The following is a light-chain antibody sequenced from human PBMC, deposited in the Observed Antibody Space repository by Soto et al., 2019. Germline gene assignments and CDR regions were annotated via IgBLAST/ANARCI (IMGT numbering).Light chain of an antibody. CDR1: SSNLGAGYD. Sequence: QSVLTQPPSVSGAPGQRVTISCTGNSSNLGAGYDVHWYQQLPGTAPKLVIYGNRNRPSGVSNRFSGSKSGNTATLTISGLQAEDEAHYYCNSHTRSSTLVVFGGGTKLTVL. CDR3: NSHTRSSTLVV. CDR2: GNR. J-gene: IGLJ2*01. V-gene: IGLV1-40*01.